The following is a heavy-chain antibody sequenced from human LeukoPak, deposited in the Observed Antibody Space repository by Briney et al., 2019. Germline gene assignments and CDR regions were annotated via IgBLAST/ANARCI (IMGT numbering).Heavy chain of an antibody. J-gene: IGHJ5*02. V-gene: IGHV1-18*01. Sequence: ASVKVSCKTSGYTFSSYGIAWVRQAPGQGLEWMGWISGYNGKTNYAEDLQGRVTMTTDTSTSTGYMELRRMRSDDPAVYYCAREGALHDTGDHYLSWFDPWGQGTLVTVSS. CDR2: ISGYNGKT. CDR1: GYTFSSYG. CDR3: AREGALHDTGDHYLSWFDP. D-gene: IGHD2-8*02.